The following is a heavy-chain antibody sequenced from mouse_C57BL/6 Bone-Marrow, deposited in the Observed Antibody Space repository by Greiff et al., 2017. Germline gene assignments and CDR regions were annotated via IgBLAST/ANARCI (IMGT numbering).Heavy chain of an antibody. CDR2: IYPGSGNT. Sequence: QVQLQQSGPELVKPGASVKISCKASGYSFTSYYIHWVKQRPGQGLEWIGWIYPGSGNTKYNAKFKGKATLTADTSSSTAYMQLSSLTSEDSAVYYCARNWVYAMDYWGQGTSVTVSS. V-gene: IGHV1-66*01. CDR1: GYSFTSYY. D-gene: IGHD4-1*01. CDR3: ARNWVYAMDY. J-gene: IGHJ4*01.